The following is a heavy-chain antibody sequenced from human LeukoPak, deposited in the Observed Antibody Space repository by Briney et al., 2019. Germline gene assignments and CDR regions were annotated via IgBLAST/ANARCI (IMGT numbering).Heavy chain of an antibody. V-gene: IGHV1-24*01. CDR1: GYTLTELS. CDR2: FDSEDGET. D-gene: IGHD1-26*01. J-gene: IGHJ4*02. Sequence: ASVKVSCKVSGYTLTELSMHWVRQAPGKGLEWMGGFDSEDGETIYAQKFQGRVTMTEHTSTDTAYMELSSLRSEDTAVYYCATSSGRYPFDYWGQGTLVTVSS. CDR3: ATSSGRYPFDY.